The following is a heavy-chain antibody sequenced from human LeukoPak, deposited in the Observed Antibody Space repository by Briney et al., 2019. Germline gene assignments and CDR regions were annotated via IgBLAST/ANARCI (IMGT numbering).Heavy chain of an antibody. J-gene: IGHJ4*02. D-gene: IGHD3-10*01. CDR2: INPKRGGT. Sequence: ASVKVSCMASGYTFTVYYIHWVGQAPGQGVEWMGWINPKRGGTNYAQKFQGRVTITRDTSISTAYMELSRLRSDDTAVYFCARVIGFGELSLGHWGQGTLVTVSS. CDR1: GYTFTVYY. V-gene: IGHV1-2*02. CDR3: ARVIGFGELSLGH.